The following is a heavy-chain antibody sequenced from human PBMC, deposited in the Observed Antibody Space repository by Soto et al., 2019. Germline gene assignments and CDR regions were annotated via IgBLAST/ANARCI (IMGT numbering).Heavy chain of an antibody. CDR3: SRVDPGETSPFDH. V-gene: IGHV1-46*03. CDR1: GYIFTSYY. D-gene: IGHD3-10*01. CDR2: INPFDGSR. J-gene: IGHJ4*02. Sequence: ASVKVSCKASGYIFTSYYIHWVRQAPGQGLEWMGWINPFDGSRMFAQSFQGRVTMTRDTSTSTVYMEVSSLRSDDLALYYCSRVDPGETSPFDHWGQGTLVTVSS.